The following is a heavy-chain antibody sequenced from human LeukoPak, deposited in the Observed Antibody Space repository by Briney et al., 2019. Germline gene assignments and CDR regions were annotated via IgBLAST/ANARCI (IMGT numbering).Heavy chain of an antibody. CDR1: GFTFSSYG. CDR2: IRYDGSNK. CDR3: AKDLKVRGVPGIDY. D-gene: IGHD3-10*01. J-gene: IGHJ4*02. Sequence: PGGSLRLSCAASGFTFSSYGMHWVRQAPGKGLEWVAFIRYDGSNKYYADSVKGRFTISRDNSKNTLYLQMNSLRAEDTAVYYCAKDLKVRGVPGIDYWGQGTLVTVSS. V-gene: IGHV3-30*02.